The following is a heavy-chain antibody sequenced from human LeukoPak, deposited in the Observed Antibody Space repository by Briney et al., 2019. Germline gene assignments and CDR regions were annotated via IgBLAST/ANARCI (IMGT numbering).Heavy chain of an antibody. CDR2: INPNSGGT. CDR1: GYTFTGYY. CDR3: AREGIAVAGTGYFDL. J-gene: IGHJ2*01. D-gene: IGHD6-19*01. V-gene: IGHV1-2*04. Sequence: GASVKVSCKASGYTFTGYYMHWVRQAPGQGLEWMGWINPNSGGTNYAQKFQGWVTMTRDTSISTAYMELSRLRSEDTAVYYCAREGIAVAGTGYFDLWGRGTLVTVSS.